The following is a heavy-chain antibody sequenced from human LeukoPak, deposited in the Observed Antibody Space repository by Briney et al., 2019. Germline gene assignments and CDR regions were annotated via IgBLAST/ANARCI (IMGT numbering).Heavy chain of an antibody. Sequence: ASVKVSCKASGYTFTGYYMHWVRQAPGQGLEWMGWINPNSGGTNYAQKFQGRATMTRDTSISTAYMELSRLRSDDTAVYYCASWPASGYYDSRAKYYFDYWGQGTLVTVSS. V-gene: IGHV1-2*02. J-gene: IGHJ4*02. CDR1: GYTFTGYY. CDR3: ASWPASGYYDSRAKYYFDY. D-gene: IGHD3-22*01. CDR2: INPNSGGT.